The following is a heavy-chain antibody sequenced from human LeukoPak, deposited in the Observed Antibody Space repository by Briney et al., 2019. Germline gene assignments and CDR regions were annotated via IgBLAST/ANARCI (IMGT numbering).Heavy chain of an antibody. D-gene: IGHD3-22*01. CDR1: GGSISSGDYY. Sequence: PSETLSLTCTVSGGSISSGDYYWSWIRQPPGKGLEWIGYIYYSGSTYYNPSLKSRVTISVDTSKNQFSLKLSSVTAADTAVYYCARVYLPLVYYDSDRGAFDIWGQGTMVTVSS. CDR3: ARVYLPLVYYDSDRGAFDI. J-gene: IGHJ3*02. CDR2: IYYSGST. V-gene: IGHV4-30-4*01.